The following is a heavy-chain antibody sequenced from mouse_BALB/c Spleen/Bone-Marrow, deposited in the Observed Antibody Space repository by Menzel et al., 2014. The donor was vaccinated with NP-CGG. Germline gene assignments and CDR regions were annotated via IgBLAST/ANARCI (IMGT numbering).Heavy chain of an antibody. V-gene: IGHV5-17*02. J-gene: IGHJ2*01. CDR1: GFNFQTFG. CDR3: ARSRFPDYGTSPFDY. Sequence: EVHLVESGGGLVQPGGSRKLSCATSGFNFQTFGMHWVRQAPEKGLEWVAYISSGSSTIYYGDTVRGRFTISRDNPEKTLSLQMTSLRSEDTAMYFCARSRFPDYGTSPFDYWGQGTPLTVSS. D-gene: IGHD1-1*01. CDR2: ISSGSSTI.